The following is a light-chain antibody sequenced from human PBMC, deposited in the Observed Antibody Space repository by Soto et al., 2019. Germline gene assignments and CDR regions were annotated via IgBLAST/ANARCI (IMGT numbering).Light chain of an antibody. J-gene: IGKJ4*01. CDR3: QQRGNWAPLT. CDR1: QSVSGY. CDR2: DAS. V-gene: IGKV3-11*01. Sequence: ELVLTQSPATLSLSPGERATLSCRASQSVSGYLAWYQQKPGQAPRLLIYDASNRATGIPARFSGSGSGTDFTLNTSSLEAEDSAVYYCQQRGNWAPLTFGGGTKVDIK.